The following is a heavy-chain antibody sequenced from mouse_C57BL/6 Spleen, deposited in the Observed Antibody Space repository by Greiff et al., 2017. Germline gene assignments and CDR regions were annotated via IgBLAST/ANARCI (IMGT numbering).Heavy chain of an antibody. CDR3: ARETQYYFDY. Sequence: DVKLVESGPGMVKPSQSLSLTCTVTGYSITSGYDWHWIRHFPGNKLEWMGYISYSGSTNYNPSLKSRISITHDTSKNHFFLKLNSVTTEDTATYYCARETQYYFDYWGQGTTLTVSS. CDR2: ISYSGST. V-gene: IGHV3-1*01. J-gene: IGHJ2*01. CDR1: GYSITSGYD.